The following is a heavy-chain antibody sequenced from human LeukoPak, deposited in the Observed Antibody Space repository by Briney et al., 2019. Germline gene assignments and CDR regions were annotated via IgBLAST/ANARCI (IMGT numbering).Heavy chain of an antibody. CDR1: GLTFSSYG. J-gene: IGHJ4*02. Sequence: PGRSLRLSCVASGLTFSSYGMHWVRQAPGKGLEWVAVIWYDGSNKYYADSVKGRFTISRDNSKNTLYLQMNSLRAEDTAVYYCARDQYSSDWKEVAYWGQGTLVTVSS. D-gene: IGHD6-19*01. V-gene: IGHV3-33*01. CDR2: IWYDGSNK. CDR3: ARDQYSSDWKEVAY.